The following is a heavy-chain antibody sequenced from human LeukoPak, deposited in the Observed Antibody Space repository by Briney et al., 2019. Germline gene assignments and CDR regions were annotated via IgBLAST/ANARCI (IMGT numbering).Heavy chain of an antibody. J-gene: IGHJ4*02. D-gene: IGHD2-15*01. CDR2: IYYSGST. CDR1: GGSITSYY. CDR3: ARDLGGYCSGGSCYSAFDY. V-gene: IGHV4-59*01. Sequence: SETLSLTCGVSGGSITSYYWSWIRQPPGKGLEWIGYIYYSGSTNYNPSLKSRVTISVDTSKNQFSLKLSSVTAADTAVYYCARDLGGYCSGGSCYSAFDYWGQGTLVTVSS.